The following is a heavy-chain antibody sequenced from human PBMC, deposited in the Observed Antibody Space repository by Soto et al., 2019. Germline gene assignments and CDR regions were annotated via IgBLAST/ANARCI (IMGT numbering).Heavy chain of an antibody. CDR3: ARSGYFDY. V-gene: IGHV3-48*01. D-gene: IGHD2-8*02. Sequence: EVQVVESGGGLVQPGGSLRLSCAASGFTFSTYSMNWVRQAPGKGLEWVSYISSTGNTIYYPDDVKGRFTISRDTAKKSLYLQMNSLRAEDTAVYYCARSGYFDYWGQGTLVTVSS. J-gene: IGHJ4*02. CDR2: ISSTGNTI. CDR1: GFTFSTYS.